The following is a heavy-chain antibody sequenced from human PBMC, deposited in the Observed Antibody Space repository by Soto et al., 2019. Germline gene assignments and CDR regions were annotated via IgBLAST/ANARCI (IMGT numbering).Heavy chain of an antibody. D-gene: IGHD2-15*01. CDR3: ARGCSGGSCYYGWFDP. V-gene: IGHV1-69*12. J-gene: IGHJ5*02. Sequence: QVQLVQSGAEVKKPGSSVKVSCKASGGTFSSYAISWVRQAPGQGLEWMGGIIPIFGTANYAQKFQGRVTITADESTRTAYMELSSLRSEDTAVYYCARGCSGGSCYYGWFDPWGQGTLVTVSS. CDR2: IIPIFGTA. CDR1: GGTFSSYA.